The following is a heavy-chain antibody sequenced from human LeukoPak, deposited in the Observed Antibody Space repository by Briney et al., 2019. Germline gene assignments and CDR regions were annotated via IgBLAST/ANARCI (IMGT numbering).Heavy chain of an antibody. V-gene: IGHV3-48*02. Sequence: GGSLRLSCAASGFTFSSYAMSWVRQAPGKGLEWVSYISSSSSTIYYADSVKGRFTISRDNAKNSLYLQMNSLRDEDTAVYYCARGAPRYYDSSGFDYWGQGTLVTVSS. CDR2: ISSSSSTI. D-gene: IGHD3-22*01. CDR3: ARGAPRYYDSSGFDY. CDR1: GFTFSSYA. J-gene: IGHJ4*02.